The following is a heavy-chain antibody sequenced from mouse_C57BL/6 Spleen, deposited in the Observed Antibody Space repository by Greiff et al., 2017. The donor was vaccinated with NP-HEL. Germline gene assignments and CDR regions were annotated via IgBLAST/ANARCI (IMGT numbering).Heavy chain of an antibody. V-gene: IGHV3-6*01. D-gene: IGHD2-2*01. Sequence: EVKLQESGPGLVKPSQSLSLTCSVTGYSITSGYYWNWIRQFPGNKLEWMGYISYDGSNNYNPSLKNRISITRDTSKNQFFLKLNSVTTEDTATYYGAREREGYYDAMDYWGKGTSVTVSS. J-gene: IGHJ4*01. CDR3: AREREGYYDAMDY. CDR1: GYSITSGYY. CDR2: ISYDGSN.